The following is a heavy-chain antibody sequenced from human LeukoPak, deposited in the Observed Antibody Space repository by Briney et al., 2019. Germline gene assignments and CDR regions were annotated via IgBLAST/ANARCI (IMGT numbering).Heavy chain of an antibody. CDR2: IYPGDSDT. D-gene: IGHD5-18*01. CDR1: GXSLTNYW. CDR3: ARGGGYNYGTFDY. J-gene: IGHJ4*02. V-gene: IGHV5-51*01. Sequence: GESLKIFLKGSGXSLTNYWSGWGRQMPGKGLEWGGIIYPGDSDTRYSPSFQGQVTISADKSISTAYLQWSSLKASDAAMYYCARGGGYNYGTFDYWGQGTLVTVSS.